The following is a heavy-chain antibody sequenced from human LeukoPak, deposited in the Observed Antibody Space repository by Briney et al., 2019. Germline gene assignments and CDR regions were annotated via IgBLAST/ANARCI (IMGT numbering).Heavy chain of an antibody. CDR3: ARPARYSSGWYGGRWFDP. CDR2: MNHSGST. CDR1: GGSFSGYY. D-gene: IGHD6-19*01. V-gene: IGHV4-34*01. J-gene: IGHJ5*02. Sequence: SETLSLTCAVYGGSFSGYYWSWIRQPPGKGLEWIGEMNHSGSTNYNPSLKSRVTISVDTSKNQFSLKLSSVTAADTAVYYCARPARYSSGWYGGRWFDPWGQGTLVTVSS.